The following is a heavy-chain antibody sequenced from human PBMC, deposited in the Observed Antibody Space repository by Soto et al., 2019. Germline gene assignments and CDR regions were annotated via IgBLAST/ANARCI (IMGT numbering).Heavy chain of an antibody. J-gene: IGHJ6*03. D-gene: IGHD3-16*01. CDR3: ARTLDYGHMDV. CDR1: GDSIRNQY. Sequence: SETLSLTCTVSGDSIRNQYWSWIRRPPGKGLEWIGYIYRSGSTKYNPSLESRLTISGHTSKNQFFLKLTSVTAADTAVYYCARTLDYGHMDVWGRGTTVTVSS. CDR2: IYRSGST. V-gene: IGHV4-59*11.